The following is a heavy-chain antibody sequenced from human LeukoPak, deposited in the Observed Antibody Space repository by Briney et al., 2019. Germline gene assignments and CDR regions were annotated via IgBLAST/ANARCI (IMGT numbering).Heavy chain of an antibody. Sequence: GGSLRLSCAASGLTFNNYAMSWVRQAPGKGLEWVSGISDSGGSTYYADSVKGRFTTSRDNSKNTLYLQLNSLRAEDTAVYYCAKDFGTWYFQHWGQGTLVTVSS. CDR1: GLTFNNYA. V-gene: IGHV3-23*01. CDR2: ISDSGGST. J-gene: IGHJ1*01. D-gene: IGHD1-7*01. CDR3: AKDFGTWYFQH.